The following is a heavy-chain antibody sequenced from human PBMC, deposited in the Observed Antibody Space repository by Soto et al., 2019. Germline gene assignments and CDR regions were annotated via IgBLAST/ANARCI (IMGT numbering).Heavy chain of an antibody. J-gene: IGHJ4*02. Sequence: GASVKVSCKASGYTFTSYDINWVRQATGQGLEWMGWMNPNSGNTGYAQKFQGRVTMTRNTSISTAYMELSSLRSEDTAVYYCARVSTIAFWSGSRGLRYWGQGTLVTVSS. CDR3: ARVSTIAFWSGSRGLRY. D-gene: IGHD3-3*01. CDR1: GYTFTSYD. V-gene: IGHV1-8*01. CDR2: MNPNSGNT.